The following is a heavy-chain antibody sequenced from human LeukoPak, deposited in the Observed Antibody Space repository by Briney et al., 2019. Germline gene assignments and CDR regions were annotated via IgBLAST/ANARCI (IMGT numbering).Heavy chain of an antibody. J-gene: IGHJ4*02. V-gene: IGHV4-34*01. D-gene: IGHD3-16*01. CDR1: GGSFSGYY. Sequence: PSETLSLTCAVYGGSFSGYYWSWIRQPPGKGLEWIGEINHSGSTNYNPSLKSRVTISVDTSKNQFSLKLSSVTAADTAVYYCAKVRWGSDNALDSWGQGTLVIVSS. CDR2: INHSGST. CDR3: AKVRWGSDNALDS.